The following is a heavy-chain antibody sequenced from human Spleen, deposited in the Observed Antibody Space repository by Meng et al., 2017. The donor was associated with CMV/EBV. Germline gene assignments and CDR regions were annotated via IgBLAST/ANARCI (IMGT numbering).Heavy chain of an antibody. CDR3: ASGVDTAMVFRSGGMDV. D-gene: IGHD5-18*01. J-gene: IGHJ6*02. V-gene: IGHV4-34*01. Sequence: SETLSLTCAVYGGSFSDYHWSWIRQTPGKGLEWIGEINHSGSTNYNPSLKSRVTISVDTSKNQFSLKLSSVTAADTAVYYCASGVDTAMVFRSGGMDVWGQGTTVTVSS. CDR1: GGSFSDYH. CDR2: INHSGST.